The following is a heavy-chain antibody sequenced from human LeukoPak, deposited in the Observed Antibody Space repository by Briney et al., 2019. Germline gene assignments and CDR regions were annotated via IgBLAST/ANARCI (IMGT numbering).Heavy chain of an antibody. J-gene: IGHJ4*02. Sequence: PSETLSPTCTVSGGSISSYYWSWIRQPPGKGLEWIGYIYYSGSTNYNPSLKSRVTISVDTSKNQFSLKLSSVTAADTAVYYCAREYYDILTGYYGIDYWGQGTLVTVSS. CDR1: GGSISSYY. CDR3: AREYYDILTGYYGIDY. V-gene: IGHV4-59*01. D-gene: IGHD3-9*01. CDR2: IYYSGST.